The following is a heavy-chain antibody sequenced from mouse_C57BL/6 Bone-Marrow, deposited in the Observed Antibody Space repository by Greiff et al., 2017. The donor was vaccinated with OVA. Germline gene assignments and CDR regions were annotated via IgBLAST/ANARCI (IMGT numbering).Heavy chain of an antibody. CDR3: ASAVFAY. V-gene: IGHV1-50*01. CDR1: GYTFTSYW. CDR2: IAPSDSYT. Sequence: VQLQQPGAELVKPGASVKLSCKASGYTFTSYWMQWVKQRPGQGREWIGEIAPSDSYTNYHQKFRGKATLTVDTSPSTAYMQLSSLTSEDSAVSYCASAVFAYWGEGTLVTVSA. J-gene: IGHJ3*01.